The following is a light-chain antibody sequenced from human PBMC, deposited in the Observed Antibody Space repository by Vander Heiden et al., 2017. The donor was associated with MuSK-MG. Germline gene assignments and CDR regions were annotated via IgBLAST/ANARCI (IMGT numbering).Light chain of an antibody. CDR3: QQYYSTPFT. CDR1: QSVLYSSNNKNY. V-gene: IGKV4-1*01. Sequence: IVMTQPPDSLAVSLGERATINCKYSQSVLYSSNNKNYIAWYQQKPGQPPKLLIYWASTRESGVPDRFSGSGSGTDFTLTISSLQAEDVAVYYCQQYYSTPFTFGPGTKVDIK. J-gene: IGKJ3*01. CDR2: WAS.